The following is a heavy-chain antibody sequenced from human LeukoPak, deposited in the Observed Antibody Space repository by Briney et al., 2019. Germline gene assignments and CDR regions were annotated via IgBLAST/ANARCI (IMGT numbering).Heavy chain of an antibody. CDR1: GYSFIANY. D-gene: IGHD2-21*02. V-gene: IGHV1-2*02. CDR3: AREGSYCVGGDCYSFDF. CDR2: MHPGNGNT. J-gene: IGHJ4*02. Sequence: ASLNVSCTASGYSFIANYIQWVRQAPGLGPEWVGWMHPGNGNTKYAEKFQGRVTITRDTSINTAYLDLNSLRSDDTAVYYCAREGSYCVGGDCYSFDFWGQGTLITVSS.